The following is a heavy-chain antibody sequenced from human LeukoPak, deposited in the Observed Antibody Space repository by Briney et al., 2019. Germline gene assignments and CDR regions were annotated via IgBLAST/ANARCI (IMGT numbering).Heavy chain of an antibody. Sequence: SQTLSLTCAISGDSVSSKGAVRHWIRQSPSRGLEWLGRTYYRSEWSNDYAVSVKSRITINPDTSKNQFSLQLSSVSPEDAAVYSCAREIAVALENWGQGTLVTVSS. V-gene: IGHV6-1*01. J-gene: IGHJ4*02. D-gene: IGHD6-19*01. CDR1: GDSVSSKGAV. CDR2: TYYRSEWSN. CDR3: AREIAVALEN.